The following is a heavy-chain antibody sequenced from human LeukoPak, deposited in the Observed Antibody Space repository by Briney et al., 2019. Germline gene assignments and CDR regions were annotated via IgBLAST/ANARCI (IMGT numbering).Heavy chain of an antibody. D-gene: IGHD1-26*01. J-gene: IGHJ4*02. V-gene: IGHV4-34*01. CDR2: INHSGNT. CDR1: GGSFSGYY. CDR3: ARGRWEVRFDN. Sequence: PSETLSLTCAVSGGSFSGYYWSWIRQPPGKGLEWIGEINHSGNTNYDPSLKSRLTISVDTSKNQFSLRLTSVTAADTAVYYCARGRWEVRFDNWGQGTPVTVSS.